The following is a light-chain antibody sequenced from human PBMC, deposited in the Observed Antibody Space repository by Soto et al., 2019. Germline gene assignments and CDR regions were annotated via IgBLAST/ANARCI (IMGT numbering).Light chain of an antibody. J-gene: IGKJ1*01. CDR2: AAS. Sequence: AIQMTQSPSSLSVSVGDRVTITCRASQGIRNDLGWYQQKPGKAPKLLIYAASSLQSGVPSRFSGSGSGTDFTLTISSLQPEDFATYYCLQDHDDSWTFGQGTKVDIK. CDR3: LQDHDDSWT. V-gene: IGKV1-6*01. CDR1: QGIRND.